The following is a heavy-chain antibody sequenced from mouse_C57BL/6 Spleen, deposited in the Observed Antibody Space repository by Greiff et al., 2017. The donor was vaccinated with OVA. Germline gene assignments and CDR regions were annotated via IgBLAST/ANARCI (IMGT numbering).Heavy chain of an antibody. CDR2: IWRGGST. Sequence: VKLMESGPGLVQPSQSLSITCTVSGFSLTSYGVHWVRQSPGKGLEWLGVIWRGGSTDYNAAFMSRLSITKDNSKSQVFFKMNSLQADDTAIYYCATPGSSLYYYAMDYWGQGTSVTVSS. CDR3: ATPGSSLYYYAMDY. CDR1: GFSLTSYG. J-gene: IGHJ4*01. V-gene: IGHV2-5*01. D-gene: IGHD6-1*01.